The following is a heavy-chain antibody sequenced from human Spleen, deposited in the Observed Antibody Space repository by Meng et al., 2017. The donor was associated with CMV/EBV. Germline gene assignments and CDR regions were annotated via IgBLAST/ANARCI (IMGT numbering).Heavy chain of an antibody. V-gene: IGHV4-34*01. CDR2: INHSRST. J-gene: IGHJ2*01. Sequence: GSFSGYYWSWIRQPPGKGLVWIGEINHSRSTTYHPSLKSRVTISVDTSKNQFSLKLSSVTAADTAVYYCARDYYDILTGYYNRYFDLWGRGTLVTVSS. D-gene: IGHD3-9*01. CDR3: ARDYYDILTGYYNRYFDL. CDR1: GSFSGYY.